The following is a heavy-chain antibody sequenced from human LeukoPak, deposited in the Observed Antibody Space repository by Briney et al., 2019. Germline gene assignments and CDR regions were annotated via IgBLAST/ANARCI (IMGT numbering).Heavy chain of an antibody. J-gene: IGHJ3*02. V-gene: IGHV1-69*05. CDR1: GGTFSSYA. Sequence: SVKVSCKASGGTFSSYAISWVRQAPGQGLEWMGGIIPIFGTANYAQKFQGRVTITTDESTSTAYMELSSLRSEDTAVYYCASTLSPRYCSSTSCFKAAAFDIWGQGTMVTVSS. CDR2: IIPIFGTA. CDR3: ASTLSPRYCSSTSCFKAAAFDI. D-gene: IGHD2-2*01.